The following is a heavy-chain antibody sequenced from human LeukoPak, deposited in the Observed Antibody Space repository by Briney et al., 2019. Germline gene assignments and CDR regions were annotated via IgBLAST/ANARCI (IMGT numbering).Heavy chain of an antibody. CDR2: ISCSGGST. J-gene: IGHJ4*02. V-gene: IGHV3-23*01. Sequence: GASLRLSCAASGFTFSSYAMSWVRQAPGKGLEWVSAISCSGGSTYYADSVKGRFTISRDNSKNTLYLQMNSLRAEDTAVYYCAGTYYYDSSGYPYYFDCWGQGTLVTVSS. CDR3: AGTYYYDSSGYPYYFDC. CDR1: GFTFSSYA. D-gene: IGHD3-22*01.